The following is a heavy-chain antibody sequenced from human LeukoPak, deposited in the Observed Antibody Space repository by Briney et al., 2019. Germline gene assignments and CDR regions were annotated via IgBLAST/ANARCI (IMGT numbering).Heavy chain of an antibody. D-gene: IGHD6-6*01. CDR1: GFTFSSYG. CDR2: ISYDGSNK. V-gene: IGHV3-30*18. Sequence: GGSLRLSCAASGFTFSSYGMHWVRQAPGKGLEWVAVISYDGSNKYYADSVKGRFTISRDNSKNTLYLQMNSLRAEDTAVYYCAKDIAYSSSLAEDYWGQGTLVTVSS. CDR3: AKDIAYSSSLAEDY. J-gene: IGHJ4*02.